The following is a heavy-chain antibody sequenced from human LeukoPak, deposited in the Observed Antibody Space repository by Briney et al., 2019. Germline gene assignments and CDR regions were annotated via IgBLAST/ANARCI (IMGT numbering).Heavy chain of an antibody. Sequence: HPGGSLRLSCAASGFTFSSYAMSWVRQAPGKGLEWVSAISGSGGSTYYADSVKGRFTTSRDNSKNTLYLQMNSLRAEDTAVYYCAKDPDYSSGGANWGQGTLVTVSS. CDR2: ISGSGGST. V-gene: IGHV3-23*01. CDR1: GFTFSSYA. D-gene: IGHD6-25*01. J-gene: IGHJ4*02. CDR3: AKDPDYSSGGAN.